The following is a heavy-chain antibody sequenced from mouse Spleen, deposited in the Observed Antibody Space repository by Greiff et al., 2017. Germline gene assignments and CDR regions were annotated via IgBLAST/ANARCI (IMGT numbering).Heavy chain of an antibody. CDR2: IWSGGST. V-gene: IGHV2-2*01. CDR3: ARNENYYGSFYWYFDV. D-gene: IGHD1-2*01. J-gene: IGHJ1*01. CDR1: GFSLTSYG. Sequence: QVQLQQSGPGLVQPSQSLSITCTVSGFSLTSYGVHWVRQSPGKGLEWLGVIWSGGSTDYNAAFISRLSISKDNSKSQVFFKMNSLQAYDTAIYYCARNENYYGSFYWYFDVWGAGTTVTVSS.